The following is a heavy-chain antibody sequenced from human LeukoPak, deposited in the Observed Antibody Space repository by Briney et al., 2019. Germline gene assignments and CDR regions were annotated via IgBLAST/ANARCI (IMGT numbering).Heavy chain of an antibody. V-gene: IGHV3-21*04. CDR1: GFTFSGYT. CDR2: ISSSSSYI. CDR3: ARVMSTDYGGTKIFDY. Sequence: GGSLRLSCAASGFTFSGYTMNWVRQAPGKGLEWVSSISSSSSYIYYADSVKGRFTISRNNAKNSLYLQMNSLRAEDTALYYCARVMSTDYGGTKIFDYWGEGNLVTVSS. D-gene: IGHD4-23*01. J-gene: IGHJ4*02.